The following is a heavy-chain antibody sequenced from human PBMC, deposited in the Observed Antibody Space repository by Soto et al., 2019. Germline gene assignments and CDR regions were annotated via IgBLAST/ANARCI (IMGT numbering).Heavy chain of an antibody. Sequence: GGSLRLSCAASGFIFNTYSMDWVRQAPGKGLEWVASISPSGSYMYYGDSLKGRFTVSRDNAKNSLYLQMDSLRADDTAIYYCARFGLVAFDCWGQGTLVTVSS. CDR2: ISPSGSYM. V-gene: IGHV3-21*01. CDR1: GFIFNTYS. CDR3: ARFGLVAFDC. J-gene: IGHJ4*02. D-gene: IGHD3-3*01.